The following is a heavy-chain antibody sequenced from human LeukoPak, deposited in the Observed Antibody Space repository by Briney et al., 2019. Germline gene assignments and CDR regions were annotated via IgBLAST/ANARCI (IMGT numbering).Heavy chain of an antibody. Sequence: VGSLRLSCAASVFTFNSYAMTWVRQAPGKRREWVSAITSGGDTYYADSVKGRFTISRDNSKNTLYLQMSNLGAEDTAVYYCTKCAAGGGSCYGLYWGQGTLATVSS. CDR3: TKCAAGGGSCYGLY. D-gene: IGHD2-15*01. CDR1: VFTFNSYA. J-gene: IGHJ4*02. V-gene: IGHV3-23*01. CDR2: ITSGGDT.